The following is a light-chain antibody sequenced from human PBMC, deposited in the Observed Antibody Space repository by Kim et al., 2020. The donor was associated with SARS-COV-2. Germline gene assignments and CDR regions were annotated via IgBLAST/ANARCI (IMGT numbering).Light chain of an antibody. Sequence: SPGERATLSGGARQSVRNNVAWYQQKPGKPPRLLIFGASTRATGSPARISGSGSGTEFTLTISSLQSEDFAIYYCQQYDNWPTWTFGQGTKVDIK. J-gene: IGKJ1*01. V-gene: IGKV3-15*01. CDR1: QSVRNN. CDR3: QQYDNWPTWT. CDR2: GAS.